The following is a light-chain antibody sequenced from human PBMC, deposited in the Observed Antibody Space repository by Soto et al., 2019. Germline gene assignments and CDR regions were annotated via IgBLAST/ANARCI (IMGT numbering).Light chain of an antibody. J-gene: IGKJ1*01. Sequence: EILLTQSPGTLSLSPGERATLSCRASQRVSSTYLSCYQLKPGQAPRLLIYVASSRATGIPDSFSGSGSGTDFTLNISRREPEDFAVYYCQQYGFSFRAFGEGTKVEL. CDR3: QQYGFSFRA. CDR2: VAS. CDR1: QRVSSTY. V-gene: IGKV3-20*01.